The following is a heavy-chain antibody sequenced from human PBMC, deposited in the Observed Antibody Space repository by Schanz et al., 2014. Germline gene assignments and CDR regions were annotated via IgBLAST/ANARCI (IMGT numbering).Heavy chain of an antibody. J-gene: IGHJ4*02. D-gene: IGHD2-21*01. Sequence: EMQLLESGGGLAQPGGSLRLSCAASGFNFSNYDIHWVRQAPGKGLVWVSHINSDGTTTTYADSVKGRFTISRDNAENTLYLQMNSLRVEDTAVYYCAREDCSATSCYFRYWGQGTLVTVSS. V-gene: IGHV3-74*01. CDR3: AREDCSATSCYFRY. CDR2: INSDGTTT. CDR1: GFNFSNYD.